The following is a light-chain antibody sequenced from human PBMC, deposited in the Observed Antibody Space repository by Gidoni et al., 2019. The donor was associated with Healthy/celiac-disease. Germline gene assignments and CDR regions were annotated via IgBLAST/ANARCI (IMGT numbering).Light chain of an antibody. CDR3: QQYYSTPWT. J-gene: IGKJ1*01. CDR1: QSVLYSSNNKNY. Sequence: DIVMTQSPDSLAVSLGERATINCKSSQSVLYSSNNKNYLAWYQQKPGQPPKLLIYWASTQESGVPDRFSGSGSGTDFTLTISSLQAEDVEVYYCQQYYSTPWTFGQGTKVEIK. V-gene: IGKV4-1*01. CDR2: WAS.